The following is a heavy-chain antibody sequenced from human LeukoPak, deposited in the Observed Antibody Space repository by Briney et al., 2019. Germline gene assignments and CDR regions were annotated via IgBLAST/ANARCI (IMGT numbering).Heavy chain of an antibody. CDR2: TYYRSKWYN. J-gene: IGHJ5*02. CDR3: ARDGYSSGWYVEYNWFDP. CDR1: GDSVSSNSAA. Sequence: QTLSLTCAISGDSVSSNSAAWNWIRQSPSRGLEWLGRTYYRSKWYNDYAVSVKSRITINPDTSKNQFSLQLNSVTPEDTAVYYCARDGYSSGWYVEYNWFDPWGQGTLVTVSS. D-gene: IGHD6-19*01. V-gene: IGHV6-1*01.